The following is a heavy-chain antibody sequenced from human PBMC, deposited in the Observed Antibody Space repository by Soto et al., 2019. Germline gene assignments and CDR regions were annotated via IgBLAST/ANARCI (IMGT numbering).Heavy chain of an antibody. CDR3: ARERGYCSGGSCARDWFDP. V-gene: IGHV1-2*04. CDR1: GYTFTGYY. J-gene: IGHJ5*02. CDR2: INPNSGGT. Sequence: ASVKVSCKASGYTFTGYYMHWVRQAPGQGLEWMGWINPNSGGTNYAQKFQGWVTMTRDTSISTAYMELSRLRSDDTAVYYCARERGYCSGGSCARDWFDPWGQGTLVIVSS. D-gene: IGHD2-15*01.